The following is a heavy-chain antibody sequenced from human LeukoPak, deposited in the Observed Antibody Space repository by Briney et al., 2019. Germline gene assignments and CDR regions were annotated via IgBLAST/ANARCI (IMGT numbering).Heavy chain of an antibody. CDR3: AKDRGGGIVGVAAFDY. CDR2: LSSSGAST. J-gene: IGHJ4*02. D-gene: IGHD1-26*01. CDR1: GFTFRSYA. Sequence: GGSLRLSCAASGFTFRSYAMNWVRQAPGKGLEWVSGLSSSGASTYYVDAVKGRFIISRDNSKSTLYLQMNSLRAEDTAVYYCAKDRGGGIVGVAAFDYWGQGTLVTVSS. V-gene: IGHV3-23*01.